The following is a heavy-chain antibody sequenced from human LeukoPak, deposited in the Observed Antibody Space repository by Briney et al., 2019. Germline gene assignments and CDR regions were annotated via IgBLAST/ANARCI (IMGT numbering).Heavy chain of an antibody. D-gene: IGHD6-13*01. CDR2: IYYSGST. Sequence: KAGGSLRLSCTVSGGSISSYYWSWIRQPPGKGLEWIGYIYYSGSTNYNPSLKSRVTISVDASKNQFSLKLSSVTAADTAVYYCARFLYSSSYAFDIWGQGTMVTVSS. J-gene: IGHJ3*02. V-gene: IGHV4-59*01. CDR1: GGSISSYY. CDR3: ARFLYSSSYAFDI.